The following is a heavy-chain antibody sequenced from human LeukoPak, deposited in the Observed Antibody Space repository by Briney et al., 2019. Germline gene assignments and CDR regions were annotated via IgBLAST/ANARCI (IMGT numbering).Heavy chain of an antibody. CDR1: GYSFTSYW. V-gene: IGHV5-10-1*01. CDR3: ARQGRYYYDSSGYYYVDY. J-gene: IGHJ4*02. D-gene: IGHD3-22*01. CDR2: IDPSDSYT. Sequence: GESLKISCKGSGYSFTSYWISWVRQMPGKGLEWMGRIDPSDSYTNYSPSFQGHVTISADESISTAYLQWSSLKASDTAMYYCARQGRYYYDSSGYYYVDYWGQGTLVTVSS.